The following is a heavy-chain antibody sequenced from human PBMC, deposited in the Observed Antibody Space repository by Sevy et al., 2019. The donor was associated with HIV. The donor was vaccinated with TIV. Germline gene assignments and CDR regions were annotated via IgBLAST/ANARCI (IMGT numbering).Heavy chain of an antibody. CDR3: ARVRYNYGQHYFDY. J-gene: IGHJ4*02. V-gene: IGHV3-11*06. D-gene: IGHD5-18*01. CDR1: GFTFSDYY. CDR2: ISTSSNYI. Sequence: GWFLRLSCTASGFTFSDYYMSWIRQAPGKGLEWVSDISTSSNYINYADSVKGRFTISRHNAKNSLYLQMNSLRAEDTAVYFCARVRYNYGQHYFDYWGQGTLVTVSS.